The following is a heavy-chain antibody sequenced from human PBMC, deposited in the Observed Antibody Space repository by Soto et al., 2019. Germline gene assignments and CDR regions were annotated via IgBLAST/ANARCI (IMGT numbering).Heavy chain of an antibody. D-gene: IGHD3-9*01. CDR3: ASVTPAKHYDILTGYSPGAFDI. CDR2: ISAYNGNT. V-gene: IGHV1-18*01. Sequence: GASVKVSCKASGYTFTSYGISWVRQAPGQGLEWMGWISAYNGNTNYAQKLQGRVTMTTDTSTSTAYMELRSLRSDDTAVYYCASVTPAKHYDILTGYSPGAFDIWGQGTMVTVPS. J-gene: IGHJ3*02. CDR1: GYTFTSYG.